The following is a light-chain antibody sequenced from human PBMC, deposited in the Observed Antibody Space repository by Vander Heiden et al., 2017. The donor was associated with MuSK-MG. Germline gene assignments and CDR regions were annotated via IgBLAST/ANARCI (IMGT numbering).Light chain of an antibody. CDR2: AAS. J-gene: IGKJ4*01. Sequence: DIQMTQSPSSLSASVGDSITITCRASEGISNYVAWYQQKPEKHPKLLIYAASTMQSGVPSRFRGSGSGTDFTLTISSLQPEEVPSYYCQKHNSPPPLTFGGGTKVEIK. CDR1: EGISNY. V-gene: IGKV1-27*01. CDR3: QKHNSPPPLT.